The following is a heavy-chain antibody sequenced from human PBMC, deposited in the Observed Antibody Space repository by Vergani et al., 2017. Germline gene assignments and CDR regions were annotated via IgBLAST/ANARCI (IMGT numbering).Heavy chain of an antibody. CDR1: GYTFTSYD. Sequence: QVQLVQSGAEVKTPGASVKVSCKASGYTFTSYDINGVRQATGQGLEWMGWMNPNSGNTGYAQKFQGRVTMTRNTPISTAYMELSSLRSEDTAVYYCARGGRMVLWFGELLPYYFDYWGQGTLVTVSS. CDR3: ARGGRMVLWFGELLPYYFDY. J-gene: IGHJ4*02. V-gene: IGHV1-8*01. D-gene: IGHD3-10*01. CDR2: MNPNSGNT.